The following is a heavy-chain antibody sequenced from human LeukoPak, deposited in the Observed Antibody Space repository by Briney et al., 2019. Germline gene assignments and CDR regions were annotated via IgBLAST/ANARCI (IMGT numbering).Heavy chain of an antibody. J-gene: IGHJ4*02. CDR3: ARGGAAAGIFGEY. V-gene: IGHV1-2*02. CDR2: INPNSGGT. Sequence: ASVKVSCKASRYTFTGYYMHWVRQAPGQGLEWMGWINPNSGGTNYAQKFQGRVTMTRDTSISTAYMELSRLRSDDTAVYYCARGGAAAGIFGEYWGQGTLVTVSS. D-gene: IGHD6-13*01. CDR1: RYTFTGYY.